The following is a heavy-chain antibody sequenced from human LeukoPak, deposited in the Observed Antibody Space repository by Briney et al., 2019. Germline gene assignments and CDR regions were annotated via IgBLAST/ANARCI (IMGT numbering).Heavy chain of an antibody. D-gene: IGHD1-26*01. CDR3: ARAAYSGSYHSDY. V-gene: IGHV4-30-2*01. CDR2: IYHSGST. CDR1: GGSISSGGYS. Sequence: PSQTLSLTCAVSGGSISSGGYSWSWIRQPPGKGLEWLGYIYHSGSTYYNPSLKSRVTISVDRSKNQFSLKLSSVTAADTAVYYCARAAYSGSYHSDYWGQGTLVTVSS. J-gene: IGHJ4*02.